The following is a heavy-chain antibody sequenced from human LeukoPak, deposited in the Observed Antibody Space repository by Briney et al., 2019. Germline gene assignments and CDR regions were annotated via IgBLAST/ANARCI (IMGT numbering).Heavy chain of an antibody. CDR3: AREDDSWGPNNLDL. D-gene: IGHD7-27*01. J-gene: IGHJ3*01. V-gene: IGHV3-48*02. Sequence: GGSGRLPCAASAFTFSDHSMSWVRQAPGKGLEWISYIDTRSSVIYYGDSVMGSFTISRDNAKNSLYLQMNSLRDEDTAMYYCAREDDSWGPNNLDLWGNGTIVSVSS. CDR1: AFTFSDHS. CDR2: IDTRSSVI.